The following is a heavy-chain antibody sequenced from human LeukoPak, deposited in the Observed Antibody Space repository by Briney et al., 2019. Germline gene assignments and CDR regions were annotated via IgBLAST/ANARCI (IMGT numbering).Heavy chain of an antibody. D-gene: IGHD3-22*01. CDR2: IYHSGST. J-gene: IGHJ4*02. CDR1: GGSISSGGYY. V-gene: IGHV4-30-2*01. CDR3: ARGAVPLLQLDY. Sequence: SQTLSLTCTVSGGSISSGGYYWSWIRQPPGKGLEWIGYIYHSGSTYYNPSLKSRVTISVDRSKNQFSLKLSSVTAADTAVYYCARGAVPLLQLDYWGQGTLVTVSS.